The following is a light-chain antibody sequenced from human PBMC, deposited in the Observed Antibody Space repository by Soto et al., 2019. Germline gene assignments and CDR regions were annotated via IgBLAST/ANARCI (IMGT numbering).Light chain of an antibody. V-gene: IGLV2-11*01. CDR1: SSDVGAYNY. CDR2: DVS. Sequence: QSALAQPASVSGSPGQSITISCTVTSSDVGAYNYVSWYQHHPGKAPKLMIYDVSERPSGVPDRFSGSKSGNTASLTISGLQAEDEADYYCCSYAGTFYVFGTGTKVTVL. CDR3: CSYAGTFYV. J-gene: IGLJ1*01.